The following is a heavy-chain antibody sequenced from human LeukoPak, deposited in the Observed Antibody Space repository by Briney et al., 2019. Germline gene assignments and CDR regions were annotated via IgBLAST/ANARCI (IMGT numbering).Heavy chain of an antibody. CDR3: ARVPSYSSSRYYYYGMDV. CDR1: GGSISSGGYY. D-gene: IGHD2-21*01. J-gene: IGHJ6*02. Sequence: SQTQSLTCTVSGGSISSGGYYWSWIRQHPGKGLEWIGYIYYSGSTYYNPSLKSRVTISVDTSKNQFSLKLSSVTAADTAVYYCARVPSYSSSRYYYYGMDVWGQGTTVTVSS. V-gene: IGHV4-31*03. CDR2: IYYSGST.